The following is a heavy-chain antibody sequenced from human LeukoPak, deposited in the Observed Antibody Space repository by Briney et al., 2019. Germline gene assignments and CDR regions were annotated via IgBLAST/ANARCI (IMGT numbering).Heavy chain of an antibody. Sequence: PGGSLRLSCAASGFTFSDHYMSWFRQAPGKGLEWVGRTRNKANSHTTEYGASVKGRFTISRDDSKKSLYLQMDGLKTEDTAVEYCARLEYCLRGNGDRRFGSDYWGQGTLVTVSS. J-gene: IGHJ4*02. CDR1: GFTFSDHY. D-gene: IGHD2/OR15-2a*01. V-gene: IGHV3-72*01. CDR3: ARLEYCLRGNGDRRFGSDY. CDR2: TRNKANSHTT.